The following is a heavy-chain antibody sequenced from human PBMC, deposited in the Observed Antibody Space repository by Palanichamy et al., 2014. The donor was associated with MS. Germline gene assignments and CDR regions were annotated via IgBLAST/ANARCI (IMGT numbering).Heavy chain of an antibody. Sequence: QVQLVQSGAEVKKPGASVKVSCKASGYTFTSYYMHWVRQAPGQGLEWMGIINPSGGSTSYAQKFQGRVTMTRDTSTSTVYMELSSLRSEDTAVYYCAREVVITTYYYYGMDVWGQGTTVTVSS. CDR2: INPSGGST. J-gene: IGHJ6*02. CDR1: GYTFTSYY. CDR3: AREVVITTYYYYGMDV. V-gene: IGHV1-46*01. D-gene: IGHD3-22*01.